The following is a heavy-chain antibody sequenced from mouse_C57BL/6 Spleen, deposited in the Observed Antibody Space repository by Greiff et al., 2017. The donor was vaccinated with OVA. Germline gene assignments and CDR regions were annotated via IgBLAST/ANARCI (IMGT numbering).Heavy chain of an antibody. V-gene: IGHV1-39*01. Sequence: VQLQQSGPELVKPGASVKISCKASGYSFTDYNMNWVKQSNGKSLEWIGVINPNYGTTSYNQKFKGKATLTVDQSSSTAYMQLNSLTSEDSAVYHCARRGYGSSYWYFDVWGTGTTVTVSS. CDR2: INPNYGTT. CDR1: GYSFTDYN. CDR3: ARRGYGSSYWYFDV. J-gene: IGHJ1*03. D-gene: IGHD1-1*01.